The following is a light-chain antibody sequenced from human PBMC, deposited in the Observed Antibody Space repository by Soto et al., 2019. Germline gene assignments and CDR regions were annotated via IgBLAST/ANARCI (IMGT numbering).Light chain of an antibody. V-gene: IGKV1-39*01. CDR2: AAS. Sequence: DIQMTQSPSSVSASVGDRITITCRASQTLNNYLTWFQQKPGKAPKVLIYAASTLQSGVPSRFSGSGSGAEFTLTISSLQPEDFATYYCQQSFSPLLTFGGGTKVDIK. CDR1: QTLNNY. J-gene: IGKJ4*01. CDR3: QQSFSPLLT.